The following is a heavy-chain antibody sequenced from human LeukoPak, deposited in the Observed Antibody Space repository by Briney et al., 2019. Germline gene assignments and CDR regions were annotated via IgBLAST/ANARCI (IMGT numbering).Heavy chain of an antibody. CDR1: GFTFSTYP. J-gene: IGHJ4*02. CDR2: ISGGAGST. Sequence: GGSLRLSCAASGFTFSTYPMIWVRQAPGKGLEWVSAISGGAGSTYYADSVKGRFTISRDNSKDTPYLQMNSLRAEDTAVYYCAKDRGYWGQGTLVTVSS. CDR3: AKDRGY. V-gene: IGHV3-23*01.